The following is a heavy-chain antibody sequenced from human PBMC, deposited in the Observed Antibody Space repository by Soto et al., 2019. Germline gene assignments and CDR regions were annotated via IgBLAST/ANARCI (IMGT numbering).Heavy chain of an antibody. V-gene: IGHV1-69*02. Sequence: QVQLVQSGAEVKKPGSSVKVSCKASGGTFSSYTISWVRQAPGQGLEWMGRIIPILGIANYAQKFQGRVTITADKSTSTANRGRSSLSSEDTAVYYCATLWFGGYRGGDYWGQGTLVTVSS. CDR3: ATLWFGGYRGGDY. CDR2: IIPILGIA. CDR1: GGTFSSYT. D-gene: IGHD3-10*01. J-gene: IGHJ4*02.